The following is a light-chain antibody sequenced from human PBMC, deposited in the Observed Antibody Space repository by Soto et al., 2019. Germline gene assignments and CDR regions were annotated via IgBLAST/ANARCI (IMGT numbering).Light chain of an antibody. Sequence: IHMTQSPSTLSASLGDRVTLSXRASQSISRWLAWCQQHTGXPPKXXXYDXSSWQSGFPSRFSGSGSGTDFSRTISSLQPEYCATYYCQQTYSPTWTFGQGTKVDNK. CDR3: QQTYSPTWT. CDR1: QSISRW. CDR2: DXS. V-gene: IGKV1-5*01. J-gene: IGKJ1*01.